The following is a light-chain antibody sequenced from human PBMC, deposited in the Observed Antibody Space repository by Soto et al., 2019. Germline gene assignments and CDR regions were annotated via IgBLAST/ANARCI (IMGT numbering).Light chain of an antibody. Sequence: EILMTQSPATLSVSPGARATLSCRASQSVRSKLAWYQQKPCQAPRLYVDGASARATGIPVRVSGSGSGTGFTLTIRSLQPEDFASYHCQQSYSNRTFGQGTKVDIK. CDR2: GAS. CDR3: QQSYSNRT. J-gene: IGKJ1*01. CDR1: QSVRSK. V-gene: IGKV3-15*01.